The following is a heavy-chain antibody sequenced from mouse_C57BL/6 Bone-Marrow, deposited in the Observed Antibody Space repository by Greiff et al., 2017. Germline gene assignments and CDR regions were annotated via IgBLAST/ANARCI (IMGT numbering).Heavy chain of an antibody. D-gene: IGHD2-4*01. CDR1: GYTFTSYD. CDR2: IYPRDGST. V-gene: IGHV1-85*01. CDR3: AREGIYYDYDGTWFAY. J-gene: IGHJ3*01. Sequence: QVQLQQSGPELVKPGASVKLSCKASGYTFTSYDINWVKQRPGQGLEWIGWIYPRDGSTKYNEKFKGKATLTVDTSSSTAYRELHSLTSEDSAVYFCAREGIYYDYDGTWFAYWGQGTLVTVSA.